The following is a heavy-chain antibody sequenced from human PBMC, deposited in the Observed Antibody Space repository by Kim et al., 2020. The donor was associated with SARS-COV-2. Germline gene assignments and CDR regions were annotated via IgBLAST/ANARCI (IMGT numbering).Heavy chain of an antibody. D-gene: IGHD1-26*01. CDR2: IITNTGNP. Sequence: ASVKVSCKASGYTFTSYAMNWVRQAPGQGLEWMGWIITNTGNPTYAQGFTGRFVFSLDTSVSTAYLQISSLKAEDTAVYYCARLGATRYYYYYYGMDVWGQGTTVTVSS. CDR3: ARLGATRYYYYYYGMDV. V-gene: IGHV7-4-1*02. CDR1: GYTFTSYA. J-gene: IGHJ6*02.